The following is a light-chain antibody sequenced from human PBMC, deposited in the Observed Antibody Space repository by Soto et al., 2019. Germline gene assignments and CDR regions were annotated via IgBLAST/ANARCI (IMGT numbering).Light chain of an antibody. CDR1: QSVNSN. Sequence: EIVLTQSPASLSLSPGERATLSCRASQSVNSNLAWYQHKPGQAPRLLIYDASNRATGIPARFSGSGFGTDFTLTVSSLEPEDFAVYYCQHGSDWPPFTFGQGTRLE. J-gene: IGKJ5*01. CDR3: QHGSDWPPFT. CDR2: DAS. V-gene: IGKV3-11*01.